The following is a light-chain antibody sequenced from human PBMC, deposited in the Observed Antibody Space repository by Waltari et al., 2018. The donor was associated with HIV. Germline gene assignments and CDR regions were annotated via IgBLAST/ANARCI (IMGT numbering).Light chain of an antibody. J-gene: IGLJ2*01. V-gene: IGLV2-14*01. CDR2: EVY. Sequence: HSALTQPASVSGSPGQSITISCTGASSDIGTYNYVSWYQHHPGKVPKLIIYEVYNRPSGISIRFSGSKSGNTASLTISRLQPDDEADYFCSAYTGDTTPVVFGGGTRLTVL. CDR1: SSDIGTYNY. CDR3: SAYTGDTTPVV.